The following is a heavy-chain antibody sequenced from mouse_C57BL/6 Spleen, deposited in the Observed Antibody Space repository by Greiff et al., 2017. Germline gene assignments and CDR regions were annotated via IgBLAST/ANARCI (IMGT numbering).Heavy chain of an antibody. CDR3: ARSRFSWYFDV. J-gene: IGHJ1*03. V-gene: IGHV5-17*01. CDR2: ISSGSSTI. Sequence: EVMLVESGGGLVKPGGFLKLSCAASGFTFSDYGMHWVRQAPEKGLEWVAYISSGSSTIYYADTVKGRFTISRDNAKNTLFLQMTSLRSEDTAMYYCARSRFSWYFDVWGTGTTVTVSS. CDR1: GFTFSDYG.